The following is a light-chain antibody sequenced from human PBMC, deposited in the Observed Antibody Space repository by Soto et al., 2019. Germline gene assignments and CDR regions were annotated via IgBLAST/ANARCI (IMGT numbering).Light chain of an antibody. J-gene: IGKJ3*01. Sequence: EIVLTQSPATLSLSPGERATLSCRASQSVSSYLAWYQQKPGQAPRLLIYDASNRATGIPARFSGSGSGTDFTLTISSLEPEDFAVYYCQQRSNWPPFTFGPGTQVDIK. CDR1: QSVSSY. CDR2: DAS. V-gene: IGKV3-11*01. CDR3: QQRSNWPPFT.